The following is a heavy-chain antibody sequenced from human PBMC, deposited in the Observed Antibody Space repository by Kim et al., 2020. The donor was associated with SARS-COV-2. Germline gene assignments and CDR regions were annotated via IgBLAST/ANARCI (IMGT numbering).Heavy chain of an antibody. CDR2: IYYSGST. CDR1: GGSVSSGSYY. V-gene: IGHV4-61*01. J-gene: IGHJ5*02. D-gene: IGHD3-10*01. Sequence: SETLSLTCTVSGGSVSSGSYYWSWIRQPPGKGLEWIGYIYYSGSTNYNPSLKSRVTISVDTSKNQFSLKLSSVTAADTAVYYCASYNRHFDPWGQGTLVTVSS. CDR3: ASYNRHFDP.